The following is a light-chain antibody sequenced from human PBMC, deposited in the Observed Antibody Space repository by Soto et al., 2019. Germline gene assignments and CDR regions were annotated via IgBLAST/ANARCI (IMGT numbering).Light chain of an antibody. CDR3: QQYNNWPTWT. CDR1: QSVSNN. V-gene: IGKV3D-15*01. J-gene: IGKJ1*01. CDR2: GAS. Sequence: IVLTQSPGTLSLSPGERATLSCRASQSVSNNYLAWYQQKPGQAPRLLIYGASNRATGIPDRFSGSGSGTEFTLTISSLQSEDFAVYYCQQYNNWPTWTFGQGTKVDIK.